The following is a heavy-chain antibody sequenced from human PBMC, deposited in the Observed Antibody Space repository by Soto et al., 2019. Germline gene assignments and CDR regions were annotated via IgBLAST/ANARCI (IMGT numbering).Heavy chain of an antibody. V-gene: IGHV1-18*01. D-gene: IGHD2-8*01. CDR1: GYTFTSYG. Sequence: ASVKVSCKASGYTFTSYGISWVRQAPGQGLEWMGWISAYNGNTNYAQKLQGRVTMTTDTSTSTAYMELRSLRSDDTAVYYCARVGCTNGVCYVGGTDWFDPWGQGTLVTVSS. CDR2: ISAYNGNT. CDR3: ARVGCTNGVCYVGGTDWFDP. J-gene: IGHJ5*02.